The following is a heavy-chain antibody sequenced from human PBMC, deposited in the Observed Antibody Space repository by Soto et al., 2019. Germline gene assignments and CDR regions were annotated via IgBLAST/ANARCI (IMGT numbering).Heavy chain of an antibody. CDR3: ARDEAVTGTGFDP. V-gene: IGHV1-2*02. J-gene: IGHJ5*01. D-gene: IGHD6-13*01. CDR1: GYMFTGYF. CDR2: IIPNSGDT. Sequence: ASVKVSCKASGYMFTGYFIHWLRQAPGQGLEWMGWIIPNSGDTNLAQRFQGRVTMTRDTSINTAYMELNSLTSDDTAVYYCARDEAVTGTGFDPWGQGSLVTVLL.